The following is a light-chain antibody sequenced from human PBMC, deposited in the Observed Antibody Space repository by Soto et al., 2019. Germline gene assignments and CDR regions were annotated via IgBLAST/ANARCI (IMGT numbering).Light chain of an antibody. J-gene: IGLJ1*01. V-gene: IGLV2-14*03. CDR1: SSDVGGYNF. CDR3: SSYTSSSTYV. Sequence: QSALTQPASVSGSPGQSITISCTGASSDVGGYNFVSWYQHPPGKAPKLMIYDVTNRPSGVSNRFSGSKSGNTASLTISGLQAEDEADYYCSSYTSSSTYVFGTGTKVTVL. CDR2: DVT.